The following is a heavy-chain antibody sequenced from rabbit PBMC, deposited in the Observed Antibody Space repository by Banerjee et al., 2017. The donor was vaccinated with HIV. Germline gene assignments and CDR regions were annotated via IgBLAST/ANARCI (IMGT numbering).Heavy chain of an antibody. CDR3: ARGADNNWYIPYFKL. V-gene: IGHV1S47*01. J-gene: IGHJ4*01. D-gene: IGHD1-1*01. Sequence: ELVESGGGLVQPGESLKLSCKASGIDFSSYGISWVRQAPGKGPEWIAYIYPGFGIRNYANSVKGRFTISSDNAQNTVFLQMTSLTASDTATYFCARGADNNWYIPYFKLWG. CDR2: IYPGFGIR. CDR1: GIDFSSYG.